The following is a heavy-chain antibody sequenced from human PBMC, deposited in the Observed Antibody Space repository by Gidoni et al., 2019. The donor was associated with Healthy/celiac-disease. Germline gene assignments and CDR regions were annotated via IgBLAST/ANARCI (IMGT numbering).Heavy chain of an antibody. CDR1: GGTFSSYT. CDR3: ARVSDSSGYYPAYYGMDV. V-gene: IGHV1-69*02. CDR2: IIPILGIA. J-gene: IGHJ6*02. Sequence: QVQLVQSGAEVKKPGSSVKVSCKASGGTFSSYTISWVRQAPGQGLEWMGRIIPILGIANYAQKFQGRVTITADKSTSTAYMELSSLRSEDTAVYYCARVSDSSGYYPAYYGMDVWGQGTTVTVSS. D-gene: IGHD3-22*01.